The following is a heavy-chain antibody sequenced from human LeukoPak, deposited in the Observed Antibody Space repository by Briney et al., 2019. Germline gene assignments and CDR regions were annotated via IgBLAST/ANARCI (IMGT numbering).Heavy chain of an antibody. CDR1: GFTFGDYA. J-gene: IGHJ4*02. Sequence: GGSLRLSCTGSGFTFGDYAMSWVRQARGKGLEWIDFIRTNSYGGTTEYAASVKGRFTISRDDSKSIAYLQMDSLKTEDTGVYYCTRDAQLDCWGQGTLVTVSS. D-gene: IGHD2-2*01. CDR3: TRDAQLDC. V-gene: IGHV3-49*04. CDR2: IRTNSYGGTT.